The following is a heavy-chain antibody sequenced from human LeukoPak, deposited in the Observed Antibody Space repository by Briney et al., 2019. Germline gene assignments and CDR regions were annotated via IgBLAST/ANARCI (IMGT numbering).Heavy chain of an antibody. CDR1: GFIFSNYW. CDR2: IKEDGSEI. D-gene: IGHD3-10*01. V-gene: IGHV3-7*01. CDR3: ARSPDGADN. Sequence: GGSLRLSCAASGFIFSNYWMTWVRQTPGKGLEFVANIKEDGSEIFYLDSVKGRFTISRDNAKNSVYLQMNSLRAEDTAVYYCARSPDGADNWGQGTLVTVSS. J-gene: IGHJ4*02.